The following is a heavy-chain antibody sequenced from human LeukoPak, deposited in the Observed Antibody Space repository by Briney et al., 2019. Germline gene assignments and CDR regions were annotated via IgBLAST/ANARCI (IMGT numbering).Heavy chain of an antibody. CDR1: GFTFSNAW. J-gene: IGHJ4*02. CDR2: IKSKTDGGTT. CDR3: TTDGEEYDYVWGSSIYYFDY. Sequence: GGSLRLSCAASGFTFSNAWMSWVRQAPGKGLEWVGRIKSKTDGGTTDYAAPVKGRFTISRDDSKNTLYLQMNSLKTEDTAVYYCTTDGEEYDYVWGSSIYYFDYWGQGTLVTVSS. D-gene: IGHD3-16*01. V-gene: IGHV3-15*01.